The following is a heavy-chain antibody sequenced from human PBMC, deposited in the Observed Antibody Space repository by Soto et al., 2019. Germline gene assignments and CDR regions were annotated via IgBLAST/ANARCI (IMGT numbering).Heavy chain of an antibody. V-gene: IGHV3-30*03. CDR1: GFTFSSYG. J-gene: IGHJ4*02. D-gene: IGHD1-26*01. CDR2: ISYDGSNK. Sequence: GGSLRLSCAASGFTFSSYGMHWVRQAPGKGLEWVAVISYDGSNKYYADSVKGRFTISRDNSKNTLYLQMNSLRAEDTAVYYCARFSGSPPIDYWGQGTLVTVS. CDR3: ARFSGSPPIDY.